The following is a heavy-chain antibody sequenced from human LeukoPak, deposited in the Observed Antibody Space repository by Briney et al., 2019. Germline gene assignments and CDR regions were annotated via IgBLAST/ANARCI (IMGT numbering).Heavy chain of an antibody. D-gene: IGHD4-17*01. V-gene: IGHV3-11*01. J-gene: IGHJ4*02. CDR1: GFTFSDYY. CDR3: ARDSDYGDYGDPSDY. Sequence: GGSLRLPCAASGFTFSDYYMSWIRQAPGKGLEWVSYISSSGSTIYYADSVKGRFTISRDNAKNSLYLQMNSLRAEDTAVYYCARDSDYGDYGDPSDYWGQGTLVTVSS. CDR2: ISSSGSTI.